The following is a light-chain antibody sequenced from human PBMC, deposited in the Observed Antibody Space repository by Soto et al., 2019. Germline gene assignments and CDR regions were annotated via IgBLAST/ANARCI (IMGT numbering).Light chain of an antibody. CDR3: QQYYNWPPYT. V-gene: IGKV3-11*01. CDR1: QSVSSY. Sequence: EIVLTQSPATLSLSPGERATLSCRASQSVSSYLAWYQQKPGQAPRLLIYDASNRATGIPPRFSGSRSGTEFTLTISSLQSEDFAVYYCQQYYNWPPYTFGQGTKVDIK. CDR2: DAS. J-gene: IGKJ2*01.